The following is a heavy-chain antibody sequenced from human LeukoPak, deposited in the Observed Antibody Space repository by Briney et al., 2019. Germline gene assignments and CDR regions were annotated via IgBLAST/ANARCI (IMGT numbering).Heavy chain of an antibody. CDR3: AKDSRYSYGLGYFDY. CDR1: GFTFSSYA. J-gene: IGHJ4*02. D-gene: IGHD5-18*01. CDR2: ISGSGGST. V-gene: IGHV3-23*01. Sequence: GGSLRLSCAASGFTFSSYAMSWVRQAPGEGLEWVSGISGSGGSTYYADSVKGRFTISRDNSKNTLYLQMDSLRAEDTAVYYCAKDSRYSYGLGYFDYWGQGTLVTVSS.